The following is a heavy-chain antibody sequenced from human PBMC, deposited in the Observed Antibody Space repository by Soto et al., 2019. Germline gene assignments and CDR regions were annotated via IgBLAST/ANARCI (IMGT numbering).Heavy chain of an antibody. CDR3: ARDRDYDFWSGSEPFYYYYYMDV. CDR2: ISAYNGNT. Sequence: ASVKVSCKASGYTFTSYGISWVRQAPGQGIEWMGWISAYNGNTNYAQKLQGRVTMTTDTSTSTAYMELRSLRSDDTAVYYCARDRDYDFWSGSEPFYYYYYMDVWGKGTTVTVSS. D-gene: IGHD3-3*01. J-gene: IGHJ6*03. V-gene: IGHV1-18*01. CDR1: GYTFTSYG.